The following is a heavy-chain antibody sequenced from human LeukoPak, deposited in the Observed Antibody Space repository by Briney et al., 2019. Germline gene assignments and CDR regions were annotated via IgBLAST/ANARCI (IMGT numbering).Heavy chain of an antibody. CDR2: ITRSGRNR. V-gene: IGHV3-21*01. Sequence: GGSLRLSCAASGFTFTSHSMNRVPQAPGKGLEWVSSITRSGRNRFYADSVRGRFTISRDNAKNSLYLQMNSLRGDDTAVYYCAREMSTIQDLDYWGLGTLVTVSS. J-gene: IGHJ4*02. CDR1: GFTFTSHS. CDR3: AREMSTIQDLDY. D-gene: IGHD5-24*01.